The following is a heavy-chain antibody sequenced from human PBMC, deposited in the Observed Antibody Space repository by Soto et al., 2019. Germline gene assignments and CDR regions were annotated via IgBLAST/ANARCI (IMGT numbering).Heavy chain of an antibody. CDR3: ARLIGNSWLDH. Sequence: SETLSLTCTVSGGSISSSTYYWGWIRQPPGKGLEWIGSIYYSGSTYYNPSLKSRVTINPDTSENQFSLQLNSVTPEDTAVYYCARLIGNSWLDHWGQGTPVTVSS. CDR1: GGSISSSTYY. CDR2: IYYSGST. J-gene: IGHJ5*02. V-gene: IGHV4-39*01.